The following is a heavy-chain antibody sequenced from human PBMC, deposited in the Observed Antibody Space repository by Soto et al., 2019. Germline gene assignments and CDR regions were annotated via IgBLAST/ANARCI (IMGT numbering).Heavy chain of an antibody. J-gene: IGHJ4*02. V-gene: IGHV1-58*02. CDR1: GFTLTSSA. Sequence: QMQLVQSGPEVKKPGTSVKVSCKASGFTLTSSAMQWVRQARGQRLEWIGWIVVGSGNTNYAQKFQERVTITRDMSTSTAYMELSSLRSEDTAVYYCAAAQLRYFDWFPREWGQGTLVTVSS. D-gene: IGHD3-9*01. CDR2: IVVGSGNT. CDR3: AAAQLRYFDWFPRE.